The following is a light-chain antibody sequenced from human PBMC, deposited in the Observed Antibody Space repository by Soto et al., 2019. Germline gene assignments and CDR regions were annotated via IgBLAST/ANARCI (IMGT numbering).Light chain of an antibody. Sequence: EIVMTQSPATLSVSPGERATLSCRASQTVTSNIAWYQHKPGQAPRLLIYGASTRATGIPARFSGSGSGTEFTLTISGLQSDDFAIYYCQQYKNWLALTFDGGTQVEIK. CDR2: GAS. J-gene: IGKJ4*01. CDR1: QTVTSN. V-gene: IGKV3-15*01. CDR3: QQYKNWLALT.